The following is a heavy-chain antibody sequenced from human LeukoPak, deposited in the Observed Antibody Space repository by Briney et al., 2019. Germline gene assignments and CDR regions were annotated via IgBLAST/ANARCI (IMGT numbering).Heavy chain of an antibody. V-gene: IGHV4-34*01. CDR2: INHSGST. D-gene: IGHD1-26*01. Sequence: SETLSLTCAVYGGSFSGYYWSWIRQPPGKGLEWIGEINHSGSTNYNPSLKSRVTISVDTSKNQFSLKLSSVTAADTAVYYCGGGSYTYYFDYWGQGTLVTVSS. CDR1: GGSFSGYY. J-gene: IGHJ4*02. CDR3: GGGSYTYYFDY.